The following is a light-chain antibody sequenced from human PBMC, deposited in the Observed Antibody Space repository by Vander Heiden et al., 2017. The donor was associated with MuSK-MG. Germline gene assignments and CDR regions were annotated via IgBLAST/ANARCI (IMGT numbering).Light chain of an antibody. CDR1: NSDVGKYNF. V-gene: IGLV2-23*02. Sequence: QSALTQPASLSGSPGQSITISCTGANSDVGKYNFVSWYQHHPGKAPKLIIYEVTKRPSGVSDRFSGSKSGNTASLTISGLQADDEADYYCCSYTGSSTVFGGGTKLTVL. J-gene: IGLJ3*02. CDR3: CSYTGSSTV. CDR2: EVT.